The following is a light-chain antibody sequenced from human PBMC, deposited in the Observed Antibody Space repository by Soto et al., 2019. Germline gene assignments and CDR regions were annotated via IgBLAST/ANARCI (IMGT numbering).Light chain of an antibody. CDR3: SSYTSSSTFYV. Sequence: PALTQPASVSVSPAQSVTTSCTGTSSDVGGYNYVSWYQQHPGKAPKLMIYDVSNRPSGVSNRFSGSKSGNTASLTISGLQAEDEADYYCSSYTSSSTFYVFGTGTKVTVL. V-gene: IGLV2-14*01. CDR2: DVS. J-gene: IGLJ1*01. CDR1: SSDVGGYNY.